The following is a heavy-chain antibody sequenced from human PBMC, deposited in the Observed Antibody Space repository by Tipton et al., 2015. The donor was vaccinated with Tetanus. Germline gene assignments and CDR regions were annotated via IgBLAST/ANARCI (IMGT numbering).Heavy chain of an antibody. CDR3: VRVQEKRIYYNGMDV. CDR1: GYNFINFG. D-gene: IGHD5-24*01. J-gene: IGHJ6*02. Sequence: QSGAEVKEPGASVKVSCKASGYNFINFGISWVRQAPGQGLEWMGWISANNGKTKYAQRLQGRVTMTTDRSASTAYMELRRLRSDVTAVYYDVRVQEKRIYYNGMDVWGQGTTVTVSS. CDR2: ISANNGKT. V-gene: IGHV1-18*01.